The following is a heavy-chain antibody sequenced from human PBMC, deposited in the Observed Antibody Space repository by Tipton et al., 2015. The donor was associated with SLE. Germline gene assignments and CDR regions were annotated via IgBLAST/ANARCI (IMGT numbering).Heavy chain of an antibody. J-gene: IGHJ4*02. CDR1: GFTFSSYG. D-gene: IGHD6-19*01. CDR3: AKDRGSSGWYLDY. Sequence: GSLRLSCAASGFTFSSYGMHWVRQAPGKGLEWVAFIRYDGSNKYYADSVKGRFTISRDNSKNTLYLQMNSLRAEDTAVYYCAKDRGSSGWYLDYWGQGTLVTVSS. V-gene: IGHV3-30*02. CDR2: IRYDGSNK.